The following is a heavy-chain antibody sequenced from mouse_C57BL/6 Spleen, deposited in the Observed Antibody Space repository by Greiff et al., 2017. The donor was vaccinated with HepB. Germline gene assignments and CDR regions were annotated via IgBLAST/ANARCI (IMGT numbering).Heavy chain of an antibody. D-gene: IGHD2-4*01. CDR3: ARVDDYDVWFAY. J-gene: IGHJ3*01. CDR2: ISYDGSN. CDR1: GYSITSGYY. V-gene: IGHV3-6*01. Sequence: VQLQQSGPGLVKPSQSLSLTCSVTGYSITSGYYWNWIRQFPGNKLEWMGYISYDGSNNYNPSLKNRISITRDTSKNQFFLKLNSVTTEDTATYYCARVDDYDVWFAYWGQGTLVTVSA.